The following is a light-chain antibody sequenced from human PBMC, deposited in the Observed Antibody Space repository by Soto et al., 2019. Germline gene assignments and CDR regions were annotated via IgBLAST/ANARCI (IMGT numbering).Light chain of an antibody. CDR1: QGIRSW. CDR2: AAS. J-gene: IGKJ5*01. V-gene: IGKV1-12*01. CDR3: QQANSFPIT. Sequence: DIQMTQSPSSVSASVGDTVTITCRASQGIRSWLAWYQQKPGKAPNLLIYAASSLQSGVPSRFSGSGYGTDFTLTISSLQPEDFATYYCQQANSFPITFGQGTRLEIK.